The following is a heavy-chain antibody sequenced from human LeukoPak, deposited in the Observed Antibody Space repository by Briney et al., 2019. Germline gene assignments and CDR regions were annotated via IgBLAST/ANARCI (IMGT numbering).Heavy chain of an antibody. V-gene: IGHV3-23*01. CDR2: ISGSGDVT. CDR1: GFTFSSYA. J-gene: IGHJ6*02. D-gene: IGHD2-15*01. CDR3: ARDKVVVAATKYYYYGMDV. Sequence: GGSLRLSCAASGFTFSSYAMSWVRQAPEKGLEWVSGISGSGDVTQYADSVKGRFTISRDNSKNTLYLQMNSLRAEDTAVYYCARDKVVVAATKYYYYGMDVWGQGTTVTVSS.